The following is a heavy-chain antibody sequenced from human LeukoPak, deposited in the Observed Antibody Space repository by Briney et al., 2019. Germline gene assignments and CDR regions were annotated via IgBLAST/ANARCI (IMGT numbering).Heavy chain of an antibody. CDR1: GYTFTGYY. D-gene: IGHD3-3*01. Sequence: ASVKVSCKASGYTFTGYYMHWVRQAPGQGLEWMGRINPNSGGTNYAQKFQGRVTMTSDTSISTAYMELSRLRSDDTAVYYCASTFWSGYYNWGQGTLVTVSS. V-gene: IGHV1-2*06. J-gene: IGHJ4*02. CDR3: ASTFWSGYYN. CDR2: INPNSGGT.